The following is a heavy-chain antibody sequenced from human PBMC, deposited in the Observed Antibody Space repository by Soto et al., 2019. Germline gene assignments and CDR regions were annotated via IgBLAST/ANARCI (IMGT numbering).Heavy chain of an antibody. D-gene: IGHD6-13*01. J-gene: IGHJ4*02. Sequence: QVQLVESGGGVVQPGRSLRLSCAASGFTFSSYAMHWVRQAPGKGLEWVAVISYDGSNKYYADSVKGRFTISRDNSKNTLYLQMNSLRAEDTAVYYCARYLHSSCYDYWGQGTLVTVS. CDR2: ISYDGSNK. V-gene: IGHV3-30-3*01. CDR1: GFTFSSYA. CDR3: ARYLHSSCYDY.